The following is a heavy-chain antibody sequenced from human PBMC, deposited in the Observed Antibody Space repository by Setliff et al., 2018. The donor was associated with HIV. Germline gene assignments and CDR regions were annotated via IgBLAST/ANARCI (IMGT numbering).Heavy chain of an antibody. V-gene: IGHV1-18*01. J-gene: IGHJ4*02. Sequence: GASVKVSCKTSGGTFSIFSITWVRQAPGQGLEWMGWISAYNGNTNYAQKLQGRVTMTTDTSTSTAYMELRSLRSDDTAVYYCARGHSSGWYEGRYWGQGTLVTVSS. CDR2: ISAYNGNT. CDR3: ARGHSSGWYEGRY. CDR1: GGTFSIFS. D-gene: IGHD6-19*01.